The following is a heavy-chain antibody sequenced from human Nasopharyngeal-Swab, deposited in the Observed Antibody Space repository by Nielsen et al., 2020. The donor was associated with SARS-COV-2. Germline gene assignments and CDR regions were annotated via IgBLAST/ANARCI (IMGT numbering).Heavy chain of an antibody. CDR2: IVAGSGKT. CDR3: AAERNYDTSGYFDD. J-gene: IGHJ4*02. V-gene: IGHV1-58*02. D-gene: IGHD3-22*01. CDR1: GFTFTTSA. Sequence: SVKVSCKASGFTFTTSAMQWVRQARGQRLEWIGWIVAGSGKTNYAQEFHERVTITRDMSTRTVYMELSGLRSEDTAVYYCAAERNYDTSGYFDDRGQGTLVTVSS.